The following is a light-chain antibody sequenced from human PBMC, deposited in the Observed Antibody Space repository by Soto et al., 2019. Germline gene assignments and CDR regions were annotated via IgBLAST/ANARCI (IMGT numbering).Light chain of an antibody. CDR1: QSVRGN. J-gene: IGKJ5*01. V-gene: IGKV3D-11*02. CDR3: QQRSNWIT. Sequence: EIVMTQSPATLSVSPGARAPLSCRARQSVRGNLAWYPQHPGQSPRLLIYGASSRATGIPARFSGSGPGTDFPLTISSLAPEDFAVYYCQQRSNWITFGQGTRLEI. CDR2: GAS.